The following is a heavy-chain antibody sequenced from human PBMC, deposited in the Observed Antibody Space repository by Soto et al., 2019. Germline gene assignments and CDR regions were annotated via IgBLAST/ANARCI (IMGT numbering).Heavy chain of an antibody. Sequence: EEQLVESGGGLVKPGGSLRLSCTASGFTFSSYSMNWVRQAPGKGLEWVSSISSSSTYKYYADSVKGRFTISRDNAENSLYLQMNSLRAEDTAVSDCAREISSDAWYEFPSLDYWGQGTLVTVSS. V-gene: IGHV3-21*01. CDR3: AREISSDAWYEFPSLDY. D-gene: IGHD6-13*01. CDR1: GFTFSSYS. J-gene: IGHJ4*02. CDR2: ISSSSTYK.